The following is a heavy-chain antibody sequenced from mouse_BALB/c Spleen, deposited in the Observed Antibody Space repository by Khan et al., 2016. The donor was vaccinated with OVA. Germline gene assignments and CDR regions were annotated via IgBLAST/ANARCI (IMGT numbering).Heavy chain of an antibody. D-gene: IGHD3-2*01. CDR1: GFAFSTYD. CDR3: ARDQTARGTWRFAY. CDR2: ISSSGTYT. J-gene: IGHJ3*01. Sequence: EVELVESGGGLVKPGGSLKLSCAASGFAFSTYDMSWVRQTPEKRLEWVATISSSGTYTYYSVSVKGRFTISRDNARNTLYLQMSSLRSEDTALYYCARDQTARGTWRFAYWGQGTLVTVSA. V-gene: IGHV5-9*02.